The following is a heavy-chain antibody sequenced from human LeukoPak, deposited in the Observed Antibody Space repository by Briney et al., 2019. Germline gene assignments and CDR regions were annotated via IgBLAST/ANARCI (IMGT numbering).Heavy chain of an antibody. CDR3: ARVRYEGAFDI. D-gene: IGHD1-1*01. Sequence: QTKGQGLEWMGWMNPNSGNTGYAQKFPGRVTMTRNTSISTAYMELSSLRSEVSAVYYCARVRYEGAFDIWGQGTMVTVSS. V-gene: IGHV1-8*01. CDR2: MNPNSGNT. J-gene: IGHJ3*02.